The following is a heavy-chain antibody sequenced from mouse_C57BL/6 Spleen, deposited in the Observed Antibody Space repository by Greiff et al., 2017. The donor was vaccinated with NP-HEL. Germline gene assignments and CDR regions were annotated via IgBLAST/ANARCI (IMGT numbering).Heavy chain of an antibody. CDR2: INPYNGDT. CDR1: GYSFTGYF. V-gene: IGHV1-20*01. Sequence: EVMLVESGPELVKPGDSVKISCKASGYSFTGYFMNWVMQSHGKSLEWIGRINPYNGDTFYNQKFKGKATLTVDKSSSTAHMELRSLTSEDSAVYYCARSDYVDFDYWGQGTTLTVSS. D-gene: IGHD2-4*01. CDR3: ARSDYVDFDY. J-gene: IGHJ2*01.